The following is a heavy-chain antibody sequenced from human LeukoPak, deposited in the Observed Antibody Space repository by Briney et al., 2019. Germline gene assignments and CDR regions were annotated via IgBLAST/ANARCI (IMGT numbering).Heavy chain of an antibody. CDR2: INHSGST. Sequence: SETLSLTCAVYGGSFSGYYWSWIRQPPGKGLEWIGEINHSGSTNYNPSLRSRVTISVDTSKNQFSLKLSSVTAADTAVYYCARLDVYYYYGMDVWGQGTTVTVSS. CDR3: ARLDVYYYYGMDV. CDR1: GGSFSGYY. V-gene: IGHV4-34*01. J-gene: IGHJ6*02.